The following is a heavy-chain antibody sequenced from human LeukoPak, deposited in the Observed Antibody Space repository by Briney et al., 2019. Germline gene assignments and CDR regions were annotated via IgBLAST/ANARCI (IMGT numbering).Heavy chain of an antibody. CDR3: AKALAPSIAVAGTPIDY. V-gene: IGHV3-33*06. J-gene: IGHJ4*02. CDR1: GLTFSSYG. Sequence: GGSLRLSCAASGLTFSSYGMHWVRQAPGKGLEWVAVIWYDGSNKYYADSVKGRFTISRDNSKNTLYLQMNSLRAEDTAVYYCAKALAPSIAVAGTPIDYWGQGTLVTVSS. D-gene: IGHD6-19*01. CDR2: IWYDGSNK.